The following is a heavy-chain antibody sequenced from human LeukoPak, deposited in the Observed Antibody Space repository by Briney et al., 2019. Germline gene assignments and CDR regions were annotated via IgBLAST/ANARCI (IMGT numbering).Heavy chain of an antibody. Sequence: ASVKVSCKASGGTFSSYAISWVRQAPGQGLEWMGRIIPILGMANYAQKFQGRVTITADKSTSTAYMELSSLRSEDTAVYYCAIRDGYNSWAEKRDAFDIWGQGTMVTVSS. CDR2: IIPILGMA. CDR1: GGTFSSYA. CDR3: AIRDGYNSWAEKRDAFDI. J-gene: IGHJ3*02. D-gene: IGHD5-24*01. V-gene: IGHV1-69*04.